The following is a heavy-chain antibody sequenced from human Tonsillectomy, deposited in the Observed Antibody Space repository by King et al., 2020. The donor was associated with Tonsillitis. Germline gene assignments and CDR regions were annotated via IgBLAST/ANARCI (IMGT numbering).Heavy chain of an antibody. V-gene: IGHV3-30*01. CDR3: ARAGFCDSTSCYRYYYYMDV. CDR1: GFTFSTYA. CDR2: ILYDGSNK. Sequence: VQLVESGGGVVQPGRSLRLSCAASGFTFSTYALHWVRQAPGKGLEWVAVILYDGSNKYYADSVKGRFTISRDNSKNTLYLQMNSLRTEDTAVYYCARAGFCDSTSCYRYYYYMDVWGKGTTVTVSS. J-gene: IGHJ6*03. D-gene: IGHD2-2*01.